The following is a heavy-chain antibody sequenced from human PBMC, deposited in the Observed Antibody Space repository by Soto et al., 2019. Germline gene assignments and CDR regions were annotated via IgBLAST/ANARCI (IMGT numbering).Heavy chain of an antibody. D-gene: IGHD6-13*01. CDR3: ARGIAAAIPYYYYMDV. CDR1: GGTFSSYT. Sequence: QVQLVQSGAEVKKPGSSVKVSCKASGGTFSSYTISWVRQAPGQGLEWMGRIIPILGIANYAQKFQGRVTITADKSTSTAYMELSSLRSEDTAVYYCARGIAAAIPYYYYMDVWGKGTTVTVSS. V-gene: IGHV1-69*02. CDR2: IIPILGIA. J-gene: IGHJ6*03.